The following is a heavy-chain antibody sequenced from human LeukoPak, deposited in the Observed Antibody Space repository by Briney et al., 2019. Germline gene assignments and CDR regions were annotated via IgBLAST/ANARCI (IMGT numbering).Heavy chain of an antibody. Sequence: QTGGSLRLSCVASGFTFGNYWMSWLRQPPGKGLEFVGNIEDDGDQKNYVDSVRGRFTISRDNVKNSLYLQMNSLRVEDTAVYYCARDIIRGQSDFDYWGQGVLVAVSS. D-gene: IGHD6-25*01. CDR3: ARDIIRGQSDFDY. J-gene: IGHJ4*02. V-gene: IGHV3-7*01. CDR2: IEDDGDQK. CDR1: GFTFGNYW.